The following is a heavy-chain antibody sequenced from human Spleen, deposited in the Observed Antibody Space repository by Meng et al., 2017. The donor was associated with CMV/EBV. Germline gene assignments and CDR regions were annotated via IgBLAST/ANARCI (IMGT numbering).Heavy chain of an antibody. CDR1: GFTFSSYA. V-gene: IGHV3-23*01. D-gene: IGHD6-19*01. J-gene: IGHJ4*02. CDR3: AKDRTAVAGTPLDF. CDR2: ISAGGSAT. Sequence: GGSLRLSCAASGFTFSSYAMNWVRQAPGKGLEWVSAISAGGSATYYADSVKGRFTISRDNSKNTLYLQMNSLRAEDTAVYYCAKDRTAVAGTPLDFWGQGTLVTVSS.